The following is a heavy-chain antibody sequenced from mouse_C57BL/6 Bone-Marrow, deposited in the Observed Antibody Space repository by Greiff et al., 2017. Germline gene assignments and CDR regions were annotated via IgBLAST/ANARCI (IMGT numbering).Heavy chain of an antibody. CDR2: IDPSDSYT. CDR1: GYTFTSYW. D-gene: IGHD1-1*01. CDR3: ARRGSSPFAY. J-gene: IGHJ3*01. V-gene: IGHV1-69*01. Sequence: QVQLQQPGAELVMPGASVKLSCKASGYTFTSYWMHWVKQRPGQGLEWIGEIDPSDSYTNYNQKFKGKSTLTVDKSSSTAYMQLSSLTSEDSAVYYCARRGSSPFAYWGQGTLVTVSA.